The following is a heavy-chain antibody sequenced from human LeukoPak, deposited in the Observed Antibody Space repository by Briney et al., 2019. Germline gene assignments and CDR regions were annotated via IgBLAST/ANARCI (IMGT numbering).Heavy chain of an antibody. Sequence: GGSLRLSCAASGFTFSSYWMSWVRQTRGKGLEWVANIKPDGSERYYVESVNGRFTISRDNAKNSLYLQMNSLRAEDTAVYYCARAPNYYDSSGYYYYGRALNYWGQGTLVTVSS. CDR1: GFTFSSYW. D-gene: IGHD3-22*01. CDR2: IKPDGSER. V-gene: IGHV3-7*01. J-gene: IGHJ4*02. CDR3: ARAPNYYDSSGYYYYGRALNY.